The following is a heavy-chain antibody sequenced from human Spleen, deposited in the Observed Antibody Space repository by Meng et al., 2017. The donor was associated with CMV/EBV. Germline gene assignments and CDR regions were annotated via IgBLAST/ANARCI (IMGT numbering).Heavy chain of an antibody. CDR2: IWYDGSNK. D-gene: IGHD3-22*01. J-gene: IGHJ4*02. Sequence: GESLKISCAVSGFTFSSYGMHWVRQAPGKGLEWVAVIWYDGSNKYYADSVKGRFTISRDNSKNMVYLQMNSLRGEDTAVYYCARDRGNYDSWNYWGQGTLVTVSS. CDR3: ARDRGNYDSWNY. V-gene: IGHV3-33*01. CDR1: GFTFSSYG.